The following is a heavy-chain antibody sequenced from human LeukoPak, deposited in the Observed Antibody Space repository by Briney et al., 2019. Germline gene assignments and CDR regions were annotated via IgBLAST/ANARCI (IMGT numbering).Heavy chain of an antibody. CDR2: IGSSSTYI. J-gene: IGHJ4*02. D-gene: IGHD3-16*01. V-gene: IGHV3-21*01. CDR1: GFIFSSYS. Sequence: GGSLRLSCAASGFIFSSYSMNWVRQAPGKGLEWVSSIGSSSTYIYFADSVKGRFTISRDNAKSSLYLQMNSLRAEDTAVYYCARLGEKADFDYWGQGTLVTVSS. CDR3: ARLGEKADFDY.